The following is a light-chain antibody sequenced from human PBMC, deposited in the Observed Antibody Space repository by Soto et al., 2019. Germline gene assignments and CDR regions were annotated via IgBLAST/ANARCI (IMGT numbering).Light chain of an antibody. V-gene: IGLV1-40*01. J-gene: IGLJ3*02. CDR2: ADS. CDR3: QVWDFVTE. CDR1: SSNIGAGYD. Sequence: QSVLTQPPSVSGAPGQRVTISCTGSSSNIGAGYDVHWYQQKPGQAPLLVIYADSDRPSGIPERFSGSNSGNTATLTISTVEAGDEAVYYCQVWDFVTEFGGGTKVTVL.